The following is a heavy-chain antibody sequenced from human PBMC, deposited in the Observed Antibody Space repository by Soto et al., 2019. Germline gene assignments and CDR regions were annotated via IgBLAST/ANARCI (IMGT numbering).Heavy chain of an antibody. D-gene: IGHD2-8*01. CDR1: GFTVSSNY. J-gene: IGHJ4*01. V-gene: IGHV3-53*05. Sequence: HPGGSLRLSCAASGFTVSSNYMSWVRQAPGKGLEWVSVIYSGGSTYHADSVKGRFTISRDNSKNTVALQTDSLRPEDTAVYFCAREVGTNFRLDYWGEGVFVPASS. CDR2: IYSGGST. CDR3: AREVGTNFRLDY.